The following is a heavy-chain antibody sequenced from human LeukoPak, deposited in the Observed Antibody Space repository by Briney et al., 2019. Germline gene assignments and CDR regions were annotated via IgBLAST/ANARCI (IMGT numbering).Heavy chain of an antibody. V-gene: IGHV3-48*02. J-gene: IGHJ4*02. Sequence: GGSLRLSRAASGFTFSNYRMNWVRQAPGKGLEWVSYISSSSSTIYQADSVKGRFTISRDNAKNSLYLQMNSLRDEDTAVYYCARDRGVTAAGYFDYWGQGTLVTVSS. CDR1: GFTFSNYR. D-gene: IGHD6-13*01. CDR3: ARDRGVTAAGYFDY. CDR2: ISSSSSTI.